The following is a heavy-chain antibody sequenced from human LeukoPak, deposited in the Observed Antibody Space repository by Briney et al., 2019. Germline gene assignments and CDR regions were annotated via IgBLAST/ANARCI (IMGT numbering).Heavy chain of an antibody. Sequence: SVKVSCKASGGTFSSYAISWVRQAPGQGLEWMGGIIPIFGTANYAQKFQGRVTITADESTSTAYMELSSLRSEDTAVYYCATRDVPFHAFDIWGQGTMVTVPS. CDR2: IIPIFGTA. J-gene: IGHJ3*02. V-gene: IGHV1-69*13. CDR1: GGTFSSYA. CDR3: ATRDVPFHAFDI. D-gene: IGHD3-16*01.